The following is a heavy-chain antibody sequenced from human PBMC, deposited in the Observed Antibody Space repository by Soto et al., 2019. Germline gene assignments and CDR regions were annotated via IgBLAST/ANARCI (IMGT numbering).Heavy chain of an antibody. CDR1: GFTFSSYA. Sequence: EVQLLESGGGLVQPGGSLRLSCAASGFTFSSYAMSWVRQAPGKGLEWVSAISGSGGSTYYADSVKGRFTISRDNSKNTLDPEMNSLRAEDTAVDYCAKDLRDETTVTTFDYWGQGTLVTVSS. CDR3: AKDLRDETTVTTFDY. CDR2: ISGSGGST. J-gene: IGHJ4*02. D-gene: IGHD4-4*01. V-gene: IGHV3-23*01.